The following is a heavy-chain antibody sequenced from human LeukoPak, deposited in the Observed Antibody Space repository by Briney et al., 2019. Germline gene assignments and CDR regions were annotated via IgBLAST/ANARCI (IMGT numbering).Heavy chain of an antibody. Sequence: GGSLRLSCADSGFTFSSHWMHWVRQAPGKGLVWISRIKYDASSTSYADSVKGRFTISRDNAKNTLYLQMNSLRAEDTAVYYCARGATYAYYQDYWGQGTLVTVSS. CDR2: IKYDASST. CDR1: GFTFSSHW. V-gene: IGHV3-74*01. D-gene: IGHD1-26*01. J-gene: IGHJ4*02. CDR3: ARGATYAYYQDY.